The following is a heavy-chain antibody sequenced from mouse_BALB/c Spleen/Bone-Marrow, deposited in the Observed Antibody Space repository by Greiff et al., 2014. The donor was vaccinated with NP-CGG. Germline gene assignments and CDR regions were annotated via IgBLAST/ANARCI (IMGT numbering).Heavy chain of an antibody. CDR1: GYAFTNYL. V-gene: IGHV1-54*01. CDR2: INSGSGGT. CDR3: VRAITDAMDY. Sequence: VQLQQSGAELVRPGTSVKVSCKGSGYAFTNYLIEWVKQRPGQGLEWIGVINSGSGGTKYNEKFKGKATLTADKSSSTAYTQLSSLTSDDSAVYFCVRAITDAMDYWGQGTSVTVSS. D-gene: IGHD2-4*01. J-gene: IGHJ4*01.